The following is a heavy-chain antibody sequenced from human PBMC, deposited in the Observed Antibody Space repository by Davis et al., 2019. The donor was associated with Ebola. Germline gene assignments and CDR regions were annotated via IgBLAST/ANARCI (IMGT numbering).Heavy chain of an antibody. Sequence: MPSETLSLTCTVSGDSISNYYWNWIRQPPGKGLEWIGYIYYSGSTSYNPSLKSRVTLSVDTSKNQFSLKLSSVTAADTAVYYCARDRGFSREYYYGMDVWGKGTTVTVSS. V-gene: IGHV4-59*01. D-gene: IGHD6-13*01. CDR2: IYYSGST. CDR1: GDSISNYY. J-gene: IGHJ6*04. CDR3: ARDRGFSREYYYGMDV.